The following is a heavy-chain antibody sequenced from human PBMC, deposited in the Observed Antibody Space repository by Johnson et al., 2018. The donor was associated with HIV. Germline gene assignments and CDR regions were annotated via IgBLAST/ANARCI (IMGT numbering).Heavy chain of an antibody. CDR3: ARDQSNGWNRGAFDI. Sequence: VQLVESGGGLVKPGGSLKVSCAASGFTFSSYAMKWVRQAPGKGLEWVSALSGSDDSTYYADSVKGRFTISRDNSKNALYLQMNSLRAEDTAVYYCARDQSNGWNRGAFDIWGQGTMVTVSS. D-gene: IGHD6-19*01. CDR1: GFTFSSYA. CDR2: LSGSDDST. V-gene: IGHV3-23*04. J-gene: IGHJ3*02.